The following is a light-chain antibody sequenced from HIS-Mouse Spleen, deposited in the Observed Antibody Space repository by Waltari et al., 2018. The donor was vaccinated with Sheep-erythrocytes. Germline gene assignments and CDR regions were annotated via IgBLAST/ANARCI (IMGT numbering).Light chain of an antibody. V-gene: IGLV2-11*01. J-gene: IGLJ1*01. CDR1: SSDVGGYNY. Sequence: QPRSVSGSPGQSVTISCTGTSSDVGGYNYVSWYQQHPGKAPKLMIYDVSKRPSGVPDRFSCSKDGNTASLTISGLQAEDEADYYCCSYAGSYNHVFATGTKVTVL. CDR2: DVS. CDR3: CSYAGSYNHV.